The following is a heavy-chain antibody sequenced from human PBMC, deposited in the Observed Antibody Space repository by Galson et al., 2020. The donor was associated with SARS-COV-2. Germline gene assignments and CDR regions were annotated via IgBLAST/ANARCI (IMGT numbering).Heavy chain of an antibody. V-gene: IGHV1-2*02. CDR1: GYTFTSYG. Sequence: ASVKVSCKASGYTFTSYGISWVRQAPGQGLEWMGWINPNSGGTNYAQKFQGRVTMTRDTSISIAYMELSRLRSDDTAVYYCARDGTAMVTNGFDIWGQGTMVTVSS. D-gene: IGHD5-18*01. CDR2: INPNSGGT. CDR3: ARDGTAMVTNGFDI. J-gene: IGHJ3*02.